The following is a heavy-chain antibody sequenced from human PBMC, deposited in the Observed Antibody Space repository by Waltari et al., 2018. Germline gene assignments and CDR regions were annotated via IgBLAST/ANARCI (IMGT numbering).Heavy chain of an antibody. CDR1: GFTFSNYA. Sequence: EVQLLESGGGWVQPGGSLRLSCADSGFTFSNYAMSWVRQAPGKGLEWVSVISGSGGTTYYADSVKGRFTISRDNSKNTLYLQMNSLRAEDTAVYYCAKDRGVNTDAFDIWGQGTMVTVSS. J-gene: IGHJ3*02. D-gene: IGHD3-10*01. CDR2: ISGSGGTT. V-gene: IGHV3-23*01. CDR3: AKDRGVNTDAFDI.